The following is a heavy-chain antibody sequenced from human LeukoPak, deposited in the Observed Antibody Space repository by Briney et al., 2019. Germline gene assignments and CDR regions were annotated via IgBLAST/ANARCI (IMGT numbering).Heavy chain of an antibody. Sequence: ASVKVSCKASGYTFTSYGISWVRQAPGQGLEWMGWISAYNGNTNYAQKLQGRVTMTTDTSTSTAYMELRSLRSDDTAVYYCARVRIIAAAGNWFDPWGQGTLVTVSS. V-gene: IGHV1-18*01. J-gene: IGHJ5*02. CDR1: GYTFTSYG. D-gene: IGHD6-13*01. CDR2: ISAYNGNT. CDR3: ARVRIIAAAGNWFDP.